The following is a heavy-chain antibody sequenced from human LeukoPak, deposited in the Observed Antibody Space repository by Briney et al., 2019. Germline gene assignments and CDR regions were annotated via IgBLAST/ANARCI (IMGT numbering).Heavy chain of an antibody. V-gene: IGHV3-23*01. CDR2: ISASGGST. Sequence: GGSLRLSCAASGFTFSSYWMSWVRQAPGKGLEWVSGISASGGSTSYADSVRGRFTISRDNSKNTLYVQMNSLRDEDTAVYYCAKGQRWESPHYLDSWGQGTLVTVSS. J-gene: IGHJ4*02. CDR3: AKGQRWESPHYLDS. CDR1: GFTFSSYW. D-gene: IGHD1-26*01.